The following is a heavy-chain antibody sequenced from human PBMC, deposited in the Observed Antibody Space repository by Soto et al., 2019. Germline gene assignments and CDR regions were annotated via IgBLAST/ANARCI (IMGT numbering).Heavy chain of an antibody. Sequence: GGSLRLSCAASGFTFSSYAMHWVRQAPGKGLEWVAVISYDGSNKYYADSVKGRFTISRDNSKNTLYLQMNSLRAEDTAVYYCARELSYGVAPHFDYWGQGTLVTVSS. V-gene: IGHV3-30-3*01. CDR2: ISYDGSNK. CDR1: GFTFSSYA. CDR3: ARELSYGVAPHFDY. D-gene: IGHD4-17*01. J-gene: IGHJ4*02.